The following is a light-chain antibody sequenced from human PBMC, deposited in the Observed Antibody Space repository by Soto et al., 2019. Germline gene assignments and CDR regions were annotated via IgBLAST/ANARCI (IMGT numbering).Light chain of an antibody. CDR1: QGIRNG. J-gene: IGKJ2*01. CDR3: QQSSIMPFT. Sequence: AIQMTQSPSSLSASVGDRVTITCRASQGIRNGLGWYQQKPGKAPNLLIYGASSFQSGVPLRFSGSGSGTDFTLTISGLQPEDFVTYFCQQSSIMPFTFGQGTKLEI. CDR2: GAS. V-gene: IGKV1-6*01.